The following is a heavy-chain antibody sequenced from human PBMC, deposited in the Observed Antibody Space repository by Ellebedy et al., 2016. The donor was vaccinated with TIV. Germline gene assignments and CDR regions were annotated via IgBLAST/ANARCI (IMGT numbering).Heavy chain of an antibody. D-gene: IGHD1-20*01. CDR2: ISYDGSNK. CDR3: AKVANWNYYYMDV. V-gene: IGHV3-30-3*01. J-gene: IGHJ6*03. Sequence: GGSLRLXXAASGFTFSSYAMHWVRQAPGKGLEWVAVISYDGSNKYYADSVKGRFTISRDNSKNTLYLQMNSLRAEDTAVYYCAKVANWNYYYMDVWGKGTTVTVSS. CDR1: GFTFSSYA.